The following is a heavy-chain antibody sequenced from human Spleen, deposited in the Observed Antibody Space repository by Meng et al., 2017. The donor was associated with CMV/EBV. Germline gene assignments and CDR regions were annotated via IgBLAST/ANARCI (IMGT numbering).Heavy chain of an antibody. CDR3: ARGTYGYQMIYGPDY. D-gene: IGHD2-2*02. J-gene: IGHJ4*02. Sequence: GESLKISCAASGFTFSSYSMNWVRQAPGKGLEWVSYISSSSSTIYYADSVKGRFTISRDNAKNSLYLQMNGLRAEDTAVYYCARGTYGYQMIYGPDYWGQGTLVTVSS. V-gene: IGHV3-48*04. CDR1: GFTFSSYS. CDR2: ISSSSSTI.